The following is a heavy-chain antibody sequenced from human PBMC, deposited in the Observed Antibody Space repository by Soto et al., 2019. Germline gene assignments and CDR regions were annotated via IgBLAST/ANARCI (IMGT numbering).Heavy chain of an antibody. CDR1: GYTFSTYH. CDR3: ARDRRYSGYDYNYYYGMDV. V-gene: IGHV1-46*01. D-gene: IGHD5-12*01. Sequence: ASVKVACKTSGYTFSTYHMHWVRLAPGQGLEWVGIVKSSGDITLYAQKFQGRVTMSKDTSTSTVYMELSSLRSEDTAVYYCARDRRYSGYDYNYYYGMDVWGQGTTVTVSS. J-gene: IGHJ6*02. CDR2: VKSSGDIT.